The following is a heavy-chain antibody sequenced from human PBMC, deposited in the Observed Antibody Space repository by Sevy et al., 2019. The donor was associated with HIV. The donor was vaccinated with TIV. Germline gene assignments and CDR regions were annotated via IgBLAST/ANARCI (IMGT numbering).Heavy chain of an antibody. V-gene: IGHV3-11*01. CDR3: TRRDSSGYYYFDY. Sequence: GSLRLSCVASGFTFSDYYMSWIRQAPGKGLEWVSYINPTGNTIYYADSVRGRFTISRDNAENSLYLHMNSLRAEDTAVYYCTRRDSSGYYYFDYWGQGTLVTVSS. CDR1: GFTFSDYY. D-gene: IGHD3-22*01. J-gene: IGHJ4*02. CDR2: INPTGNTI.